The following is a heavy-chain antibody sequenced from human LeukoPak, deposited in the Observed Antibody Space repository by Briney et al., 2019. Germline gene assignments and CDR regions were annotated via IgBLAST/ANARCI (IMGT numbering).Heavy chain of an antibody. Sequence: GGSLRLSCAASGFTFSSYEMNWVRQAPGKGLEWVSYISSSGSTIYYADSVKGRFTISRDNAKNSLYLQMNSLRAEDTALYYCARDFYLGRIAVAGIFDYWGREPRSPSPQ. CDR1: GFTFSSYE. CDR2: ISSSGSTI. V-gene: IGHV3-48*03. J-gene: IGHJ4*02. CDR3: ARDFYLGRIAVAGIFDY. D-gene: IGHD6-19*01.